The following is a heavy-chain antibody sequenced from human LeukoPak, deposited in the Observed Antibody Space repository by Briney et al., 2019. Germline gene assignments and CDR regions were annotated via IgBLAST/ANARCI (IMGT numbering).Heavy chain of an antibody. CDR2: INPNSGGT. D-gene: IGHD5-24*01. CDR1: GYTFTGYY. V-gene: IGHV1-2*02. CDR3: ARASFPLDGYNPDY. Sequence: ASVKVSCKASGYTFTGYYIHWVRQAPGQGLEWMGWINPNSGGTNYAQKFQGRVTMTRDTSISTAYMELSRLRSDDTAVYYCARASFPLDGYNPDYWGQGTLVTVSS. J-gene: IGHJ4*02.